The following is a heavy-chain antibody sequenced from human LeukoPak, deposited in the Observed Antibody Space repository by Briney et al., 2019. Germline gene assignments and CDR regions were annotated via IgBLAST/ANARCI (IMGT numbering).Heavy chain of an antibody. Sequence: SGTLSLTCAVYVGSFSGYYWSWIRQPPGKGREWIGEINHSGSTNYNPSLKSRVTIYVDTSKNQFSLNLSSVTAAESAVYYRARGLRNYYGSGSYSMTLHVWAKGTTVTLSS. CDR1: VGSFSGYY. D-gene: IGHD3-10*01. J-gene: IGHJ6*04. CDR2: INHSGST. V-gene: IGHV4-34*01. CDR3: ARGLRNYYGSGSYSMTLHV.